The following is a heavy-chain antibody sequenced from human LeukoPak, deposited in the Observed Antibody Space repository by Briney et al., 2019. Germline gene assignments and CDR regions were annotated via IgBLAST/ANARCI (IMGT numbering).Heavy chain of an antibody. D-gene: IGHD1-26*01. J-gene: IGHJ4*02. CDR2: IYPGDSDT. CDR1: GSSFTSYW. CDR3: ARREYSGSTYLFDY. Sequence: GASLKISCKGSGSSFTSYWTGWVRQMAGKGLEWMGIIYPGDSDTRYSPSFQGQVTISADKSISTAYLQWSSLKASDTAMYYCARREYSGSTYLFDYWGQGTLVTVSS. V-gene: IGHV5-51*01.